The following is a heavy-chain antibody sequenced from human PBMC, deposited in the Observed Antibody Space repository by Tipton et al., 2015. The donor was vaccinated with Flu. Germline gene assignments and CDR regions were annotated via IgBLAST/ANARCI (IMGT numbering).Heavy chain of an antibody. J-gene: IGHJ6*02. Sequence: VQLVQSGGGLVQPGGSLRLSCAASGFTFSRYWMNWVRQAPGKGLEWVANIKQDGSEKYYVDSVKGRFTISRDNAKNSLYLQMNSLRAEDTAVYYCARDHRVGVAGMDVWGQGTTVTVSS. CDR3: ARDHRVGVAGMDV. V-gene: IGHV3-7*01. CDR1: GFTFSRYW. CDR2: IKQDGSEK. D-gene: IGHD1-26*01.